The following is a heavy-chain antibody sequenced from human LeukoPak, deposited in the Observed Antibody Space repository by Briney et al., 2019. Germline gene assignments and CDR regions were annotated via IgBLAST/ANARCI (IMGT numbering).Heavy chain of an antibody. CDR3: ARIGGSFPYYFDY. D-gene: IGHD1-26*01. V-gene: IGHV3-11*03. CDR1: GFTFSDHY. J-gene: IGHJ4*02. Sequence: GGSLRLSCAASGFTFSDHYMSWIRQAPGKGLEWVSHISSSGSYTNYADSVKGRFTISTDNAKNSLYLHMNSLRAEDTALYYCARIGGSFPYYFDYWGQGTLVTVSS. CDR2: ISSSGSYT.